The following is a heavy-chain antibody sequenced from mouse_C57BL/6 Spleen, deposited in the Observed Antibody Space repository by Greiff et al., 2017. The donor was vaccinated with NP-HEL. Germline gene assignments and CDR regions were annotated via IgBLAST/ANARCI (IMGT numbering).Heavy chain of an antibody. CDR2: ISGGGGNT. CDR3: ARHGYYGSSLDY. CDR1: GFTFSSYT. J-gene: IGHJ2*01. D-gene: IGHD1-1*01. Sequence: EVQRVESGGGLVKPGGSLKLSCAASGFTFSSYTMSWVRQTPEKRLEWVATISGGGGNTYYPDSVKGRFTISRDNAKNTLYLQMSSLRSEDTALYYCARHGYYGSSLDYWGQGTTLTVSS. V-gene: IGHV5-9*01.